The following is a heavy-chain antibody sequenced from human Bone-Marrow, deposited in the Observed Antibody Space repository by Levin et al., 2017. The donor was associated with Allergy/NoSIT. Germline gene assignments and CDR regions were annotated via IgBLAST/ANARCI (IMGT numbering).Heavy chain of an antibody. CDR3: AGVDRVSSTWDGLCDY. CDR2: INPSGGST. J-gene: IGHJ4*02. Sequence: ASVKVSCKASGYTFTSHYMHWVRQAPGQGLEWMGIINPSGGSTTYAQKFQGRVIMTRDTYTSTLYMELSSLRSEAKAVDECAGVDRVSSTWDGLCDYWGQGTLVTVSS. D-gene: IGHD6-13*01. CDR1: GYTFTSHY. V-gene: IGHV1-46*01.